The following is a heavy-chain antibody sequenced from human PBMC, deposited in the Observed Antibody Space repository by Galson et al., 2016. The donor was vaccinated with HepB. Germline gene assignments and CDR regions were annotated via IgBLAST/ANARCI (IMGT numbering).Heavy chain of an antibody. V-gene: IGHV3-53*01. CDR1: GFAVGHSQ. CDR2: IYDDGNT. D-gene: IGHD5-12*01. Sequence: SLRLSCAASGFAVGHSQMTWVRQAPGKGLGCVSIIYDDGNTNYADSVKGRFTISRDSSKNNLYLQMNSLRAEDTAVYYCARKYSGFDYWGQGTLVTVSS. CDR3: ARKYSGFDY. J-gene: IGHJ4*02.